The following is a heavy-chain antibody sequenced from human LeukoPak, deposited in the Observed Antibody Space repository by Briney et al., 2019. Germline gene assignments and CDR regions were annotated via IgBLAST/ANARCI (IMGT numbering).Heavy chain of an antibody. Sequence: ASVKVSCKASAYTFTSYGISWVRQAPGQGLEWMGWISAYNGNTNYAQKLQGRVTMTTDTSTSTAYMELRSLRSDDTAVYYCARDLRVVTATPHDAFDIWGQGTMVTVSS. V-gene: IGHV1-18*01. CDR2: ISAYNGNT. CDR3: ARDLRVVTATPHDAFDI. J-gene: IGHJ3*02. D-gene: IGHD2-21*02. CDR1: AYTFTSYG.